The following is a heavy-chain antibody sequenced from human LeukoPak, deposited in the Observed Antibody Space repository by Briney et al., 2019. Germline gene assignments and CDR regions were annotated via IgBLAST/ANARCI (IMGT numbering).Heavy chain of an antibody. CDR2: IIPIFGTA. CDR1: GGTFSSYA. D-gene: IGHD3-3*01. CDR3: ARDSKPGLVWLNYDFWSGTSF. J-gene: IGHJ4*02. Sequence: GASVKVSCKASGGTFSSYAISWVRQVPGQGLEWMGGIIPIFGTANYAQKFQGRVTITTDESTSTAYMELSSLRSDDTAVYYCARDSKPGLVWLNYDFWSGTSFWGQGTLVTVSS. V-gene: IGHV1-69*05.